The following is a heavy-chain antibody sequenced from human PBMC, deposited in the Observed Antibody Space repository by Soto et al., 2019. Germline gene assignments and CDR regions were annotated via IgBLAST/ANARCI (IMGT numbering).Heavy chain of an antibody. V-gene: IGHV1-18*01. D-gene: IGHD3-9*01. CDR2: ISAYNGNT. CDR1: GYTFTSYG. J-gene: IGHJ5*02. CDR3: ARDQVTYYDILTGYYQSSWFDP. Sequence: QVQLVQSGAEVKKPGASVKVSCKASGYTFTSYGISWVRQAPGQGLEWMGWISAYNGNTNYAQKLQGRVTMTTDTSTSTAYMELRCLRSDDTAVYYCARDQVTYYDILTGYYQSSWFDPWGQGTLVTVSS.